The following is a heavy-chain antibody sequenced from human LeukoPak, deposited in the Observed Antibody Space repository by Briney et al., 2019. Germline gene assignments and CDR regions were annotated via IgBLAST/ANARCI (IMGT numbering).Heavy chain of an antibody. CDR1: GGSISSYY. Sequence: PSETLSLTCTVSGGSISSYYWSWIRQPPGKGLEWIGYIYYSGSTNYNPSLKSRVTISVDPSKNHFSLKLSSVTAADTAVYYCARVAGGNSGIDYWGQGTLVTVSS. D-gene: IGHD4-23*01. J-gene: IGHJ4*02. V-gene: IGHV4-59*01. CDR2: IYYSGST. CDR3: ARVAGGNSGIDY.